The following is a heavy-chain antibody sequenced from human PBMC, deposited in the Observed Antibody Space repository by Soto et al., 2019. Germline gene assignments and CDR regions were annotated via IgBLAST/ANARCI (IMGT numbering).Heavy chain of an antibody. CDR1: GFTFDDYA. CDR2: SSWNSGSI. CDR3: AKGSEYYYYYYMDV. D-gene: IGHD3-10*01. Sequence: GGSLRLSCAASGFTFDDYAMHWVRQAPGKGLEWVSGSSWNSGSIGYADSVKGRFTISRDNAKNSLYLQMNSLRAEDTALYYCAKGSEYYYYYYMDVWGKGTTVTVSS. J-gene: IGHJ6*03. V-gene: IGHV3-9*01.